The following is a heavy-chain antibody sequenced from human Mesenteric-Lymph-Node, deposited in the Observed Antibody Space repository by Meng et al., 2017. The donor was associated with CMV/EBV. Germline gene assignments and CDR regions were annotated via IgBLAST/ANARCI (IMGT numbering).Heavy chain of an antibody. V-gene: IGHV3-21*01. CDR1: GFTFSSYS. CDR2: ISSSSSYI. Sequence: GESLKISCAASGFTFSSYSMNWVRQAPGKGLEWVSSISSSSSYIYYADSVKGRFTISRDNAKNSLYLQMNSLRAEDTAVYYCASNGSGSYYYWSQGTLVTVSS. D-gene: IGHD3-10*01. CDR3: ASNGSGSYYY. J-gene: IGHJ4*02.